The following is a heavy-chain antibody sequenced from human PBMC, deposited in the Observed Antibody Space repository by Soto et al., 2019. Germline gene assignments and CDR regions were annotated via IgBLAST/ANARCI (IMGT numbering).Heavy chain of an antibody. CDR2: ISAYNGNT. V-gene: IGHV1-18*04. Sequence: QVQLVQSGAEVKKPGASVKVSCKASGYTFTSYGISWVRQAPGQGLEWMGWISAYNGNTNYAQKLQGRVTMTTDTSTSTAYMELRSLRSDDTAVYYCARVGLEREWETWASVYYFDYWGQGTLVTVSS. CDR1: GYTFTSYG. J-gene: IGHJ4*02. D-gene: IGHD1-26*01. CDR3: ARVGLEREWETWASVYYFDY.